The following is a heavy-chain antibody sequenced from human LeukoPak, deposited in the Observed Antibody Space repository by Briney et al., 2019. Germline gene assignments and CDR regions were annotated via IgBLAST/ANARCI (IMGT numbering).Heavy chain of an antibody. CDR2: ISGSGGST. V-gene: IGHV3-23*01. CDR3: AKFSTEYSSSSQGMIDY. J-gene: IGHJ4*02. D-gene: IGHD6-6*01. Sequence: GGSLRLSCAASGFTFSSYAMSWVRQAPGKGLEWVSAISGSGGSTYYADSVKGRFTISRDNSKNTLYQQMNSLRAEDTAVYYCAKFSTEYSSSSQGMIDYWGQGTLVTVSS. CDR1: GFTFSSYA.